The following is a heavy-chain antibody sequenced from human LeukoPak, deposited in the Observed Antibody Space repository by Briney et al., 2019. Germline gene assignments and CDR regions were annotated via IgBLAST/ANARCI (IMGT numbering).Heavy chain of an antibody. CDR1: GGSLSSYY. J-gene: IGHJ3*02. CDR2: IFYSGST. V-gene: IGHV4-59*01. Sequence: SETLSLTCTVSGGSLSSYYWSWLRQPPGKGLEWIGYIFYSGSTNYNPSLKSRVTISVDTSKNQFSLKLSSVTAADTAVYYCARVSPEYYYDSSGALVGAFDIWGQGTMVTVSS. CDR3: ARVSPEYYYDSSGALVGAFDI. D-gene: IGHD3-22*01.